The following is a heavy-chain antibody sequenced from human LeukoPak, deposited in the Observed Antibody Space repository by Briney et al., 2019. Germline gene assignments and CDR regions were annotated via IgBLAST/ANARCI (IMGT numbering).Heavy chain of an antibody. D-gene: IGHD2-8*02. CDR3: ARDYGNCTGDSCHVY. J-gene: IGHJ4*02. CDR1: GFTFSSYS. Sequence: PGGSLRLSCAASGFTFSSYSMNWVRQAPGKGLEWVSYISSSSSTIYYADSVKGRFTTSRDNSKNTLSLQMNSLRAEDTAVYYCARDYGNCTGDSCHVYWGQGTLVTVSS. V-gene: IGHV3-48*01. CDR2: ISSSSSTI.